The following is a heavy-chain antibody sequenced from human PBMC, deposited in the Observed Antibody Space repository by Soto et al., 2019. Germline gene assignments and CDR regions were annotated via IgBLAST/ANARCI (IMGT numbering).Heavy chain of an antibody. CDR2: INHSGST. J-gene: IGHJ5*02. CDR1: GGSFSGYY. Sequence: QVQLQQWGAGLLKPSETLSLTCAVYGGSFSGYYWSWIRQPPGKGLEWIGEINHSGSTNYNPSLKSRVTITVDTSKNQFSLKLSSVTAADTAVYYCAREVKGWELGETGWFDPWGQGTLVTVSS. V-gene: IGHV4-34*01. CDR3: AREVKGWELGETGWFDP. D-gene: IGHD1-26*01.